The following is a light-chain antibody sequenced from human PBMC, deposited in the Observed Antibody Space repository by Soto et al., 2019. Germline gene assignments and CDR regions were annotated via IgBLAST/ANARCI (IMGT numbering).Light chain of an antibody. CDR2: EVS. V-gene: IGLV2-14*01. CDR3: TSYTSSNTFL. J-gene: IGLJ1*01. CDR1: SSDVGGYNY. Sequence: QSVLTQPRSVSGSPGQSVTISCTGTSSDVGGYNYVSWYQQHPGKAPKVMIYEVSDRPSGVSNRFSGSKSGNTASLTISGLQAEDEADYYCTSYTSSNTFLFGTGTKLTVL.